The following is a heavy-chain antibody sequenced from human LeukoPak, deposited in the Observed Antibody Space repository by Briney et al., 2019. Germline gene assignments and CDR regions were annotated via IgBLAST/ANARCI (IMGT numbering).Heavy chain of an antibody. J-gene: IGHJ4*02. V-gene: IGHV4-34*01. Sequence: PSETLSLTCAVYGGSFSGYYWSWIRQPPGKGLEWIGEINHSGSTNYNPSLKSRVTISVGTSKNQFSLKLSSVTAADTAVYYCARRSWYYDSSGYYSYFDYWGQGTLVTVSS. D-gene: IGHD3-22*01. CDR2: INHSGST. CDR1: GGSFSGYY. CDR3: ARRSWYYDSSGYYSYFDY.